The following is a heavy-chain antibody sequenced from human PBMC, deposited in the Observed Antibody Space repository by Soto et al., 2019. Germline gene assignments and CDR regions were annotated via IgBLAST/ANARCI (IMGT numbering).Heavy chain of an antibody. V-gene: IGHV1-46*03. D-gene: IGHD6-6*01. J-gene: IGHJ5*02. CDR3: ARSYISSSYWFDP. CDR2: INPSRGTT. CDR1: GYSFITYF. Sequence: ASVKVSCKASGYSFITYFMHWVRQAPGQGLEWMGVINPSRGTTTYAQKFQDRVTMTRDTSANTVYMELSSLRSEDTAIYYCARSYISSSYWFDPWGQGTLVTVSS.